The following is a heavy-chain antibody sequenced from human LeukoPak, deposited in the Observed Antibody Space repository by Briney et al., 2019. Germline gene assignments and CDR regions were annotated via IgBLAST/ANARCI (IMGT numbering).Heavy chain of an antibody. CDR1: GGSISSYY. V-gene: IGHV4-59*01. Sequence: SETLSLTCTVSGGSISSYYWSWIRQPPGKGLEWIGYIYYSGSTNYNPSLKSRVTISVDTSKNQFSLKLSSVTAADTAVYYCARDRGYSYGPHYDYWGQGAWSPSPQ. CDR2: IYYSGST. CDR3: ARDRGYSYGPHYDY. J-gene: IGHJ4*02. D-gene: IGHD5-18*01.